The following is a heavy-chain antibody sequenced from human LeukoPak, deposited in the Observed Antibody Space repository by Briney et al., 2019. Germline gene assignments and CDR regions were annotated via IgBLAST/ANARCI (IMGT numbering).Heavy chain of an antibody. CDR1: GFTFSSYG. D-gene: IGHD3-10*01. V-gene: IGHV3-30*02. CDR2: IRYDGSKK. Sequence: PGGSLRLSCAASGFTFSSYGMNWVRQAPGKGLEWVAFIRYDGSKKYSADSVKGRFTISRDNSKNTLYLQMNSLRAEDTAVYYCAKDYNRAYYYGSGFDYWGQGTLVTVS. J-gene: IGHJ4*02. CDR3: AKDYNRAYYYGSGFDY.